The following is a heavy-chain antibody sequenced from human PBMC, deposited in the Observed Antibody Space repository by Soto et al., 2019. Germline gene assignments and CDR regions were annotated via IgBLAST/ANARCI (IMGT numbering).Heavy chain of an antibody. CDR3: AKSTGGTANGLDV. Sequence: EVQLVESGGDLVQPGRSLRLSCAASGFSFGDYAMNWVRQAPGKGLEWVSGISWKSASIGYADSVKGRFTISRDNAKKSLYLQMNNLRAEDTALYYCAKSTGGTANGLDVWGQGTAVTVSS. CDR2: ISWKSASI. D-gene: IGHD2-8*02. J-gene: IGHJ6*02. CDR1: GFSFGDYA. V-gene: IGHV3-9*01.